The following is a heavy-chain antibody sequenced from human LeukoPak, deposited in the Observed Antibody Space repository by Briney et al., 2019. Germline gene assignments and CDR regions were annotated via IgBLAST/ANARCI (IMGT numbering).Heavy chain of an antibody. V-gene: IGHV3-48*02. J-gene: IGHJ3*02. CDR2: ISSSSSTI. CDR1: GFTFSSYS. CDR3: ARDLSGRYAFDI. Sequence: PGGSLRLSCAASGFTFSSYSMIWVSQAPGKGMEWVSYISSSSSTIYYADSVKGRFTISRDNAKNSLYLQINSLRDEDTAVYYCARDLSGRYAFDIWGQGTMVTVSS. D-gene: IGHD3-10*01.